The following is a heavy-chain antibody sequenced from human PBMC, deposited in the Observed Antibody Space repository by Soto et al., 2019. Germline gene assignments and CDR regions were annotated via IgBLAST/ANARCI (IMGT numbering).Heavy chain of an antibody. CDR2: VYYSGST. D-gene: IGHD4-17*01. CDR3: ARLRSKGRTVTTFDY. CDR1: GGSISSSIYY. V-gene: IGHV4-39*01. J-gene: IGHJ4*02. Sequence: PSETLSLTCTVSGGSISSSIYYWVWIRQPPGKGLEWIGSVYYSGSTYYNPSLKSRVTISVDTSKDQFSLKLSSVTAADTAVYYCARLRSKGRTVTTFDYWGQGTLVTVSA.